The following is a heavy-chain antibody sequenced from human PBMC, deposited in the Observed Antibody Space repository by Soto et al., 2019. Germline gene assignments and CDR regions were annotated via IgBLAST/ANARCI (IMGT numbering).Heavy chain of an antibody. CDR1: GFTFSRHS. D-gene: IGHD2-21*01. Sequence: EVQLVESGGGLVKPGGSLRLSCAASGFTFSRHSMNWVRQAPGKGLEWVSCISGTGTFIYYSDSVKGRFTISRDDAKSSLYLQMNSLTAVDTAVYYCARGSVIDTGDALDIWGPGTMVTVS. V-gene: IGHV3-21*06. CDR3: ARGSVIDTGDALDI. CDR2: ISGTGTFI. J-gene: IGHJ3*02.